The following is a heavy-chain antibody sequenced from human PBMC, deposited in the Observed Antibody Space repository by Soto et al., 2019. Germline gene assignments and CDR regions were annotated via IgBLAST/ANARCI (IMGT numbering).Heavy chain of an antibody. Sequence: SETLSLTCTVSGGSISSGGYYWTWIRQHPGKGLEWIGYIYYSGSTYYNPSLKSRVTISVDTSKNQFSLKLSSVTAADTAVYCCAREKYYYGSGKDGMDVWGQGTTVTVSS. J-gene: IGHJ6*02. CDR2: IYYSGST. V-gene: IGHV4-31*03. CDR3: AREKYYYGSGKDGMDV. CDR1: GGSISSGGYY. D-gene: IGHD3-10*01.